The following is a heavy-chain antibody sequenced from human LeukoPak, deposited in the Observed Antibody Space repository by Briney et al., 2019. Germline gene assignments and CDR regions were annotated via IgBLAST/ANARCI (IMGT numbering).Heavy chain of an antibody. J-gene: IGHJ4*02. Sequence: GGALRHSCAASVLTLSSYEMNWVRQAPGKGGEGVSYIISSCSTIYYADSVKGRFTISRDNAKNSLYLQMNSLRADDTAVYYCARSYYYNSSNDYFDYWGQGTLVTVSS. D-gene: IGHD3-22*01. CDR2: IISSCSTI. CDR1: VLTLSSYE. CDR3: ARSYYYNSSNDYFDY. V-gene: IGHV3-48*03.